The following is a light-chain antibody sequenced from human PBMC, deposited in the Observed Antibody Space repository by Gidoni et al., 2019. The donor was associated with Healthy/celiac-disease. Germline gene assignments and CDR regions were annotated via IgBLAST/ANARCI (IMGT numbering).Light chain of an antibody. CDR1: KLGDKY. J-gene: IGLJ2*01. CDR3: QAWDSSFS. CDR2: QDS. Sequence: SYELTQPPSVSVSPGQTASITCSGAKLGDKYACWYQQKQGQSPVLVIYQDSNRPSGIPERFSGSNSGNTATLTISGTQAMDEADYYCQAWDSSFSFGGGTKLTVL. V-gene: IGLV3-1*01.